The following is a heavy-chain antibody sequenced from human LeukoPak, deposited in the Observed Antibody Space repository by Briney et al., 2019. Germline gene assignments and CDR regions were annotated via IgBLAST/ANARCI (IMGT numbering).Heavy chain of an antibody. D-gene: IGHD3-3*01. V-gene: IGHV3-43*02. CDR2: INGDGCST. CDR1: GCTFVDYA. CDR3: AKDGGLHYDFWSGYYPNWFDP. Sequence: PGGSLRLSCAGSGCTFVDYAIHGVRPAPARGVAWVSLINGDGCSTYYADSVKGRFTIFRDNRKNSLYMQMNSLRTEDTALYYCAKDGGLHYDFWSGYYPNWFDPWGQGTLVTVSS. J-gene: IGHJ5*02.